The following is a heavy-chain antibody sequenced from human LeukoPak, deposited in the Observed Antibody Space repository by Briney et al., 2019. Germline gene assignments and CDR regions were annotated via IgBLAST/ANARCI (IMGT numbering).Heavy chain of an antibody. J-gene: IGHJ4*02. Sequence: SVKVSCTASGGTFSSYAISWVRQAPGQGLEWMGRIIPILGIANYAQKFQGRVTITADKSTSTAYMELSSLRSEDTAVYYCAREGGYDSSGYYYDNWGQGTLVTVSS. CDR3: AREGGYDSSGYYYDN. D-gene: IGHD3-22*01. V-gene: IGHV1-69*04. CDR1: GGTFSSYA. CDR2: IIPILGIA.